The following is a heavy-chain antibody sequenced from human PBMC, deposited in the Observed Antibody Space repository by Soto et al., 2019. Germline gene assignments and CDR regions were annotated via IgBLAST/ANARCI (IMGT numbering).Heavy chain of an antibody. CDR1: DDSINSDKYY. CDR2: IYYRGNA. CDR3: ARLEGLATISYYFDF. D-gene: IGHD3-9*01. J-gene: IGHJ4*02. Sequence: QLQLQESGPGLVKSSETLSLTCSVSDDSINSDKYYWGWIRQPPGKGLEWIGSIYYRGNAYYNPSLQTRVTISLDKSKSQFSLKLNSMTAADSAVYFCARLEGLATISYYFDFWGPGALVTVSS. V-gene: IGHV4-39*01.